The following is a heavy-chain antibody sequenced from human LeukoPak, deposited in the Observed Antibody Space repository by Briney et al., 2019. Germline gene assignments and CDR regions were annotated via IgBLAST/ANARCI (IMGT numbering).Heavy chain of an antibody. CDR1: GGSISSGDYY. CDR2: IYYSGST. J-gene: IGHJ4*02. CDR3: ARANSYGFDY. D-gene: IGHD5-18*01. V-gene: IGHV4-30-4*01. Sequence: SQTLSLTCTVSGGSISSGDYYWSWIRQPPGKGLEWIGYIYYSGSTSYNQSLKSRVTISVDTSKNQFSLKLSSVTAADTAVYYCARANSYGFDYWGQGTLVTVSS.